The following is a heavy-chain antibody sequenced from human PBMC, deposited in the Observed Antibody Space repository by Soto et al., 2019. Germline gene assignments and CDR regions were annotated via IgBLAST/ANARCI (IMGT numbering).Heavy chain of an antibody. CDR2: ISSSSSYI. CDR1: GFTFSSYS. V-gene: IGHV3-21*01. CDR3: ARGGLRWEDLDY. J-gene: IGHJ4*02. Sequence: EVQLVESGGGLVKPGGSLRLSCAASGFTFSSYSMNWVRQAPGKGLEWVSSISSSSSYIYYADSVKGRFTISRDNAKNSLYLQMNGLRAEDTAVYYCARGGLRWEDLDYWGQGTLVTVSS. D-gene: IGHD4-17*01.